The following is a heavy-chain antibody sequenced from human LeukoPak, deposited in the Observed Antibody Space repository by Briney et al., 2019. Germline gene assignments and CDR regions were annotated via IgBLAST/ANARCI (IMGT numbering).Heavy chain of an antibody. CDR1: GGSTSSSSYY. Sequence: SETLSLTCTVSGGSTSSSSYYWGWIRQPPGKGLEWIGNLFYGGSTYYNPSLRSRVTISVDASKNHFSLKLTSVTAADTAVYYCAGQTYTSGWDWGQGTLVTVSS. J-gene: IGHJ4*02. D-gene: IGHD6-19*01. CDR2: LFYGGST. V-gene: IGHV4-39*01. CDR3: AGQTYTSGWD.